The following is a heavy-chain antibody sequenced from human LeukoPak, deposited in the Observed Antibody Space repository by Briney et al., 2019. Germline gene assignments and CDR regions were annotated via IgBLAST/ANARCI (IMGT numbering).Heavy chain of an antibody. CDR3: ARAGYGDYVYYYYMDV. J-gene: IGHJ6*03. D-gene: IGHD4-17*01. Sequence: ASVKVSCKASGYTFTSYDINWVRQAPGQGLEWMGWINPNSGGTNYAQKFQGRVTMTRDTSISTAYMELSRLRSDDTAVYYCARAGYGDYVYYYYMDVWGKGTTVTVSS. V-gene: IGHV1-2*02. CDR2: INPNSGGT. CDR1: GYTFTSYD.